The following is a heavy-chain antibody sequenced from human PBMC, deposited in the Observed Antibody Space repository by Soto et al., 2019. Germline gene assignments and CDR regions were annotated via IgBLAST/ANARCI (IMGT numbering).Heavy chain of an antibody. D-gene: IGHD5-12*01. CDR1: GGSISSGGYY. CDR2: IYYSGST. J-gene: IGHJ6*02. V-gene: IGHV4-31*03. CDR3: ARGRPKLSIVATITGYYYYGMDV. Sequence: SETLSLTCTVSGGSISSGGYYWSWIRQHPGKGPEWIGYIYYSGSTYYNPSLKSRVTISVDTSKNQFSLKLSSVTAADTAVYYCARGRPKLSIVATITGYYYYGMDVWGQGTTVTVSS.